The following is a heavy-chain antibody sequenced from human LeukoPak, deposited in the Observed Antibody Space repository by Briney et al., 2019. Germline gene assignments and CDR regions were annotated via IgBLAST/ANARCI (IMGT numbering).Heavy chain of an antibody. CDR3: ARVMVRGAALDY. J-gene: IGHJ4*02. Sequence: GGSLRLSCAASEFTFSNSGMHWLRQAPGKGLEWVAFLRYDGSSKFYTDSVKGRFTISRDNSKNTLYLQMNSLRAEDTAVYYCARVMVRGAALDYWGQGTLVTVSS. CDR2: LRYDGSSK. D-gene: IGHD3-10*01. CDR1: EFTFSNSG. V-gene: IGHV3-30*02.